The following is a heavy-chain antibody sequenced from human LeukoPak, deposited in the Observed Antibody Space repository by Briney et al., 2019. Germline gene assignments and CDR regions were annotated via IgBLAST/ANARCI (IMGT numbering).Heavy chain of an antibody. V-gene: IGHV3-21*01. CDR2: ISSSSSYI. J-gene: IGHJ4*02. D-gene: IGHD3-22*01. Sequence: GGSLRLSCAASGFTFSSYSMNWVRQAPGKGLEWVSSISSSSSYIYYAGSVKGRFTISRDNAKNSLYLQMNSLRAEDTAVYYCATYDSSGYSFDYWGQGTLVTVSS. CDR1: GFTFSSYS. CDR3: ATYDSSGYSFDY.